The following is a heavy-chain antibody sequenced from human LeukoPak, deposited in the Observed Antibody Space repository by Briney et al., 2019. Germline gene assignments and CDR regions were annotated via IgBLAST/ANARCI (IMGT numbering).Heavy chain of an antibody. J-gene: IGHJ6*03. CDR1: GDSIRGYY. CDR3: ARDDRVGAILGYMDV. D-gene: IGHD1-26*01. Sequence: SETLSLTCTVSGDSIRGYYWSWIRQPTGKGLEWIGYIHYTGSTDYNPSLSSRLTMSVDTSKNQLSLKLSSVTAADTAVYYCARDDRVGAILGYMDVWGKGTTVTVSS. V-gene: IGHV4-59*01. CDR2: IHYTGST.